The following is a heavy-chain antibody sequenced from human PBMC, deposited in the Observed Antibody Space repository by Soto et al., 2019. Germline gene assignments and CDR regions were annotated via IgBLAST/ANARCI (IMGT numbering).Heavy chain of an antibody. CDR2: IYYSGST. CDR1: GGSVSSRSYY. D-gene: IGHD3-10*01. CDR3: ARDPYYYGSGSYGMDV. Sequence: SETLPLTCTVSGGSVSSRSYYWSWIQQPPGKGLEWIGYIYYSGSTNYNPSLKSRVTISVDTSKNQFSLKLSSVTAADTAVYYCARDPYYYGSGSYGMDVWGQGTTVTVSS. J-gene: IGHJ6*02. V-gene: IGHV4-61*01.